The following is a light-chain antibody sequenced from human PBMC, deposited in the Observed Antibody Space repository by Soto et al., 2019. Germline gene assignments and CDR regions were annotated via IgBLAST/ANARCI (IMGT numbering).Light chain of an antibody. Sequence: DIQMTQSPSSLSASVGDRVTITCRASQTINKNLNWYQQKPGQAPNLLIYSASDFQSGVTSRFSVSGSGTEFTLTISGLLPEDFATYYCQQSFRTPYSFGHSTDLEI. CDR1: QTINKN. J-gene: IGKJ2*01. V-gene: IGKV1-39*01. CDR2: SAS. CDR3: QQSFRTPYS.